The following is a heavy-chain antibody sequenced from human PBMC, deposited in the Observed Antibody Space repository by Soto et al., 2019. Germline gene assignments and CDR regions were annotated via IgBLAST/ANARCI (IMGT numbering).Heavy chain of an antibody. CDR1: GGSISSYY. J-gene: IGHJ4*02. Sequence: SETLSLTCTVSGGSISSYYWSWIRQPPGKGLEWIGYIYYSGSTNYNPSLKSRVTISVDTSKNQFSLKLSSVTAADTAVYYCARPGVVGATNPLDYWGQGTLVTVSS. CDR3: ARPGVVGATNPLDY. CDR2: IYYSGST. D-gene: IGHD1-26*01. V-gene: IGHV4-59*08.